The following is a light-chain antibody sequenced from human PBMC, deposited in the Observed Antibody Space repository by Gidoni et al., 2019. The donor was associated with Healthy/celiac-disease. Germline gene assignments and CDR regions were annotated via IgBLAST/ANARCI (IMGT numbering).Light chain of an antibody. CDR2: DAS. V-gene: IGKV1-5*01. CDR1: QSISSW. Sequence: DIQMTHSPSTLSASVGDRVTITCRASQSISSWLAWYQQNPGKAPKLLIYDASSLESGVPSRFSGSGSGTEFTLTISSLQPDDFATYYCQQYNSYSWTFGQGTKVEIK. CDR3: QQYNSYSWT. J-gene: IGKJ1*01.